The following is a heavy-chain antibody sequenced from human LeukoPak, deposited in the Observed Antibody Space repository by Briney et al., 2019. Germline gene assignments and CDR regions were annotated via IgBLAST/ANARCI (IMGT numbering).Heavy chain of an antibody. CDR1: GGSFSGYY. D-gene: IGHD4-17*01. CDR3: APETYGDYLPFDY. Sequence: PSETLSLTCAVYGGSFSGYYWSWVRLPPGKGLEWIGEINHSGSTNHNPSLKSRVTISVDTSKNQFSLKLSSVTAADTAVYYCAPETYGDYLPFDYWGRGTLVTVSS. V-gene: IGHV4-34*01. J-gene: IGHJ4*02. CDR2: INHSGST.